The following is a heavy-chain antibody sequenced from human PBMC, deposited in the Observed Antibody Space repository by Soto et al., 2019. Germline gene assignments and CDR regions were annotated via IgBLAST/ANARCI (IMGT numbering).Heavy chain of an antibody. Sequence: KQSQTLSLTCAISGDSVSSNSAAWNWIRQSPSRGLEWLGRTYYRSKWYNDYAVSVKSRITINPDTSKNQFSLQLNSVTPEDTAVYYCARASYSSSLVPYYYYMDVWGKGTTVTVSS. CDR3: ARASYSSSLVPYYYYMDV. V-gene: IGHV6-1*01. CDR2: TYYRSKWYN. D-gene: IGHD6-13*01. J-gene: IGHJ6*03. CDR1: GDSVSSNSAA.